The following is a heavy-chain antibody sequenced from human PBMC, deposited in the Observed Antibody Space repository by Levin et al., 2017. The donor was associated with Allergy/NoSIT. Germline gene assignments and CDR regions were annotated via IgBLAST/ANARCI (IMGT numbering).Heavy chain of an antibody. V-gene: IGHV1-8*01. D-gene: IGHD3-22*01. CDR3: AREAQYYYDSSGYPPEDY. J-gene: IGHJ4*02. Sequence: GESLKISCKASGYTFTSYDINWVRQATGQGLEWMGWMNPNSGNTGYAQKFQGRVTMTRNTSISTAYMELSSLRSEDTAVYYCAREAQYYYDSSGYPPEDYWGQGTLVTVSS. CDR1: GYTFTSYD. CDR2: MNPNSGNT.